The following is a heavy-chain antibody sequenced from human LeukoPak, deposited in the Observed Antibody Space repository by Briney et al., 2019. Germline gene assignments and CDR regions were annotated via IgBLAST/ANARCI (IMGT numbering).Heavy chain of an antibody. CDR2: IYTSGST. CDR3: ARTHTSRWYWFDP. J-gene: IGHJ5*02. CDR1: GGITSYY. Sequence: PSETLSLTCTVSGGITSYYWTWIRPPAGKVLEWIGRIYTSGSTDYNPSLKSRVTMSVDMSKNQISLKLTSVTAADTAVYYCARTHTSRWYWFDPWGQGTLVTVSS. D-gene: IGHD6-19*01. V-gene: IGHV4-4*07.